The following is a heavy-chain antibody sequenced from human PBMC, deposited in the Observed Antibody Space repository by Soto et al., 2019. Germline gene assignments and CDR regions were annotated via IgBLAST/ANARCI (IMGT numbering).Heavy chain of an antibody. CDR2: ISYDGSNK. CDR1: GFTFSNYG. Sequence: ESGGGVVQPGRSLRLSCAASGFTFSNYGMHWVRQAPGKGLEWVAVISYDGSNKYHADSVKGRFTISRDNSKNTLYLQMNSLRAEDTAVYYCAKAGFSGSSTYYYHYGMDVWGQGTTVTVSS. D-gene: IGHD1-26*01. CDR3: AKAGFSGSSTYYYHYGMDV. V-gene: IGHV3-30*18. J-gene: IGHJ6*02.